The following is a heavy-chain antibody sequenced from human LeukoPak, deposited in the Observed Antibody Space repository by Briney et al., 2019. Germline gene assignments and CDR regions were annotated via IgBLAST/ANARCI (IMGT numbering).Heavy chain of an antibody. CDR3: ARVGSSSTLSSFDY. CDR2: IIPIFGTA. J-gene: IGHJ4*02. CDR1: GGTFSSYA. Sequence: SVKVSCKGSGGTFSSYAISWVRQAPGQGLEWMGGIIPIFGTANYAQKFQGRVTITTDESTSTAYMELGSLRSEDTAVYYCARVGSSSTLSSFDYWGQGTLVTVSS. V-gene: IGHV1-69*05. D-gene: IGHD6-6*01.